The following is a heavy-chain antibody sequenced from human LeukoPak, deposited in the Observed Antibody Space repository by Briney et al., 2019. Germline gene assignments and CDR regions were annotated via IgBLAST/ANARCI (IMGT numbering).Heavy chain of an antibody. D-gene: IGHD2-21*02. CDR3: AKDRAYCGGDCYRLEILYYFDY. CDR2: ISGSGGST. CDR1: GFTFSSYA. Sequence: PGGSLRLSCAASGFTFSSYAMSWVRQAPGKGLEWVSAISGSGGSTYYADSVKGRFTISRDNSKNTLYLQMNSLRAEDTAVYYCAKDRAYCGGDCYRLEILYYFDYWGQGTLVTVSS. V-gene: IGHV3-23*01. J-gene: IGHJ4*02.